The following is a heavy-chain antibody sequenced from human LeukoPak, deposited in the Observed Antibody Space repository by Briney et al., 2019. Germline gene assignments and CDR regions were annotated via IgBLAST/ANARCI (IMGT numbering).Heavy chain of an antibody. D-gene: IGHD2-2*01. CDR3: AREGGDIVVVPAAPGGTGFDI. V-gene: IGHV1-8*03. CDR1: GYTFTSYD. Sequence: ASVKVSCKASGYTFTSYDINWVRQATGQGLEWMGWMNPNSGNTGYAQKFQGRVTITRNTSISTAYMELSSLRSEDTAVYYCAREGGDIVVVPAAPGGTGFDIWGQGTMVTVSS. J-gene: IGHJ3*02. CDR2: MNPNSGNT.